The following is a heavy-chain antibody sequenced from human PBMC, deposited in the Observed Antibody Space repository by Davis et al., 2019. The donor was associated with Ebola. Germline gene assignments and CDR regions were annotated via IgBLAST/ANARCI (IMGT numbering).Heavy chain of an antibody. J-gene: IGHJ4*02. CDR1: GFTFSSYA. Sequence: PGGSLRLSCAASGFTFSSYAMHWVRQAPGKGLEWVSAISGSGGSTYYADSVKGRFTISRDNSKNTLYLQMNSLRAEDTAVYYCAREIVEMATILWTNFDYWGQGTLVTVSS. V-gene: IGHV3-23*01. CDR3: AREIVEMATILWTNFDY. D-gene: IGHD5-24*01. CDR2: ISGSGGST.